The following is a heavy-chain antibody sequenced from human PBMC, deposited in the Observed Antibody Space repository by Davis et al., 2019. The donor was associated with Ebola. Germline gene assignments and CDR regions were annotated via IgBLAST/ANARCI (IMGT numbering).Heavy chain of an antibody. Sequence: GESLKISCAASGFSLSYYGMHWVRQTPGKGLEWVAFTRYDESFKYYADSVKGRFTISRDNSKNTLYLQMNSLRSEDTGLYYCAKDKQQFDTRQFDYWGQGTLVTVSS. CDR3: AKDKQQFDTRQFDY. D-gene: IGHD6-13*01. CDR1: GFSLSYYG. V-gene: IGHV3-30*02. J-gene: IGHJ4*02. CDR2: TRYDESFK.